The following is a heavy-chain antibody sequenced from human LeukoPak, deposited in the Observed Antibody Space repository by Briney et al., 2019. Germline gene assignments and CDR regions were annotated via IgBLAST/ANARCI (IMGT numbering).Heavy chain of an antibody. J-gene: IGHJ4*02. CDR1: GFTFSSYG. CDR2: IRYDGSNK. D-gene: IGHD3-10*01. Sequence: GGSLRLSCAASGFTFSSYGMHWVRQAPGKGLEWVAFIRYDGSNKYYADSVKGRFTISRDNSKNTLYLQMNSLRAEDTAVYYCAKDPDYYGSGSGDYWGQGALVTVSS. V-gene: IGHV3-30*02. CDR3: AKDPDYYGSGSGDY.